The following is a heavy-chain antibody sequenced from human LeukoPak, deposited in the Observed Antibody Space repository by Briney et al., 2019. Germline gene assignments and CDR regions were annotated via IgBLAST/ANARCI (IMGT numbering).Heavy chain of an antibody. D-gene: IGHD3-3*01. Sequence: GGSLRLSCAASGFTFSGSAIHWVRQASGKGLEWVGRIRSKANNYATTYGASVKGRFTFSRDDSKNTAYLQMNSRKTEDTAVYYCTRSLYYDSWSGYFGGEDFDYWGQGTLVTVSS. V-gene: IGHV3-73*01. J-gene: IGHJ4*02. CDR1: GFTFSGSA. CDR3: TRSLYYDSWSGYFGGEDFDY. CDR2: IRSKANNYAT.